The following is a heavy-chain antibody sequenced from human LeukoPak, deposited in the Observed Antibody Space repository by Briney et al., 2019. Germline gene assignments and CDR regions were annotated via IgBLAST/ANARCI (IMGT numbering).Heavy chain of an antibody. Sequence: PLETLSLTCAVYGGSFSGYYWSWIRQPPGKGLEWIGEINHSGSTNYNPSLKSRVTISVDTSKNQFSLKLSSVTATDTAVYYCARVPADIVVVPAASSYGMDVWGQGTTVTVSS. D-gene: IGHD2-2*01. V-gene: IGHV4-34*01. J-gene: IGHJ6*02. CDR1: GGSFSGYY. CDR2: INHSGST. CDR3: ARVPADIVVVPAASSYGMDV.